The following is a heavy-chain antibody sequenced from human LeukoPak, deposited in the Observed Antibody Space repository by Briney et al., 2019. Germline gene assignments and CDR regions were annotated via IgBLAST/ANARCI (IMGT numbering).Heavy chain of an antibody. V-gene: IGHV1-46*01. CDR1: GYTFTSYY. Sequence: ASVKVSCKASGYTFTSYYMHWVRQAPGQGVEWMGIINPSGGSTSYAQKFQGRVTMTRDTSTSTVYMELSSLRSEDTAVYYCAREFAGYYGSGSYYNEDYWGQGTLVTVSS. J-gene: IGHJ4*02. CDR2: INPSGGST. CDR3: AREFAGYYGSGSYYNEDY. D-gene: IGHD3-10*01.